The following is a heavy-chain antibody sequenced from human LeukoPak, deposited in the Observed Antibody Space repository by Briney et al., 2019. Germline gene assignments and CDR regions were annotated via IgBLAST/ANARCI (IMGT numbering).Heavy chain of an antibody. D-gene: IGHD2-2*01. CDR3: ARRVVVVPAATTSPYFDY. CDR2: IYHSGST. CDR1: GGSISSSNW. V-gene: IGHV4-4*02. J-gene: IGHJ4*02. Sequence: SGTLSLTCAVSGGSISSSNWWSWVRQPPGKGLEWIGEIYHSGSTNYNPSLKSRVTISVDKSKNQFSLKLSSVTAADTAVYYCARRVVVVPAATTSPYFDYWGQGTLVTVSS.